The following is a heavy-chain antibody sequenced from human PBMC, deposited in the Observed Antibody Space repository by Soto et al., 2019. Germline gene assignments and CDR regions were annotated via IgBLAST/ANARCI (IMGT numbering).Heavy chain of an antibody. V-gene: IGHV4-34*01. D-gene: IGHD3-10*01. CDR1: GGSFSGYY. CDR3: ARSRYYFGSGSYYYYYHGMDV. Sequence: SETLSLTCAVYGGSFSGYYWSWIRQPPGKGLEWIGEINHSGSTNYNPSLKSRVTISVDTSKNQFSLKLSSVTAADTAVYYCARSRYYFGSGSYYYYYHGMDVWGQGTTVTVSS. CDR2: INHSGST. J-gene: IGHJ6*02.